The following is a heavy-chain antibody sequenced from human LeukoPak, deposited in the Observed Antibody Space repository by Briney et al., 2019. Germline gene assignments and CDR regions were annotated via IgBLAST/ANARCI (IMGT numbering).Heavy chain of an antibody. Sequence: ASVKVSCKASGYTFTCYYMHWVRQAPGQGLEWMGWINPNSGGTNYVQKFQGRVTMTRDTSISTAYMELSRLRSDDTAVYYFALLLGVHAFDIWGQGTMVTVSS. CDR2: INPNSGGT. CDR3: ALLLGVHAFDI. D-gene: IGHD3-10*01. CDR1: GYTFTCYY. J-gene: IGHJ3*02. V-gene: IGHV1-2*02.